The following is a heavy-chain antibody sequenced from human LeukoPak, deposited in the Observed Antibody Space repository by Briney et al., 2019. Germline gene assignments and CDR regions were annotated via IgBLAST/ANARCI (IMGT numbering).Heavy chain of an antibody. J-gene: IGHJ3*02. CDR1: GLTLSSNY. Sequence: GGSLRLSCALSGLTLSSNYMRWVRQAAGEGLGGGAVSYSGGSTYYSDSVKGRFSISRDTAKNSLYVQMNSLRAEDTALYYCARPYSGSHGDAFDIWGQGTMVTVSS. D-gene: IGHD1-26*01. CDR2: SYSGGST. CDR3: ARPYSGSHGDAFDI. V-gene: IGHV3-53*01.